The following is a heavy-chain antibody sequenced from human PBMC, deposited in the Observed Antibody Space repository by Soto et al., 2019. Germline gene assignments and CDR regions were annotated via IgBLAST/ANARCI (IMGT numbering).Heavy chain of an antibody. CDR3: ATNYYDSSGYYYYYYGMDV. D-gene: IGHD3-22*01. CDR1: GASVSSGSYY. Sequence: TSETLSLTCTVSGASVSSGSYYWSWIRQSPGKGLEWIGYIYYSGSTNYNPSLKSRVTISVDTSKNQFSLKLSSVTAADTAVYYCATNYYDSSGYYYYYYGMDVWGQGTTVTVSS. J-gene: IGHJ6*02. CDR2: IYYSGST. V-gene: IGHV4-61*01.